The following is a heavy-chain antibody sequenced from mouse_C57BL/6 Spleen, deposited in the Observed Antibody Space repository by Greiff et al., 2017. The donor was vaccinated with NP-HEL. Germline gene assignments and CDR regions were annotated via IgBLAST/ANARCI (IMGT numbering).Heavy chain of an antibody. D-gene: IGHD1-1*01. J-gene: IGHJ2*01. V-gene: IGHV1-82*01. CDR1: GYAFSSSW. Sequence: QVQLQQSGPELVKPGASVKISCKASGYAFSSSWMNWVKQRPGKGLEWIGRIYPGDGDTNYNGKFKGKATLTADKSSSTAYMQLSSLTSEDSAVYFCARFITTVVAGDYWGQGTTLTVSS. CDR3: ARFITTVVAGDY. CDR2: IYPGDGDT.